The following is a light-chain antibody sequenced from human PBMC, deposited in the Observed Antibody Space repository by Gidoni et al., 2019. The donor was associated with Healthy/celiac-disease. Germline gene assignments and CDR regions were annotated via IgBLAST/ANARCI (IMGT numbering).Light chain of an antibody. CDR3: QQSYSTPLT. V-gene: IGKV1-39*01. CDR2: GAS. CDR1: QSISSY. Sequence: DIQMTQSPSSLSASVGDRVTIPCRASQSISSYLNWYQQKPGKAPNIMIYGASSLQSGAPSRFSGSGSGTDFTLTISSLQPEDFATYYCQQSYSTPLTFGGGTKVEIK. J-gene: IGKJ4*01.